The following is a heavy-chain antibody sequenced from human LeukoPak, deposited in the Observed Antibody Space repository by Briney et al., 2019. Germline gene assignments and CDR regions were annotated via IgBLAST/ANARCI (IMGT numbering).Heavy chain of an antibody. V-gene: IGHV1-58*01. J-gene: IGHJ4*02. CDR3: AADLSNPRMGASYLDS. Sequence: SVKVSCRASGFTSTNFAVQWVRQARGQRLEWIGWIIVGSGATKCAQDFQERVTITRDLSTSTLYMELRSLTSEDTAVYYCAADLSNPRMGASYLDSWGQGTLVTVSS. CDR2: IIVGSGAT. CDR1: GFTSTNFA. D-gene: IGHD3-16*01.